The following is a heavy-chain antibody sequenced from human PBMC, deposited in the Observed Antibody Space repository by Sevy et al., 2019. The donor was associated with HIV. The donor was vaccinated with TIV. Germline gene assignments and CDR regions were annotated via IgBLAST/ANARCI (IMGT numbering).Heavy chain of an antibody. J-gene: IGHJ4*02. D-gene: IGHD6-13*01. V-gene: IGHV3-7*01. CDR1: GFTFSSSS. CDR3: ARFVSLGY. CDR2: ISQGGSEE. Sequence: GGSLRLSCAASGFTFSSSSMTWVRQAPGKGLEWVATISQGGSEEYYVDSVKGRFTISRDNVKNSLYLQMNSLSAVDTAVYFCARFVSLGYWGQGTLVTVSS.